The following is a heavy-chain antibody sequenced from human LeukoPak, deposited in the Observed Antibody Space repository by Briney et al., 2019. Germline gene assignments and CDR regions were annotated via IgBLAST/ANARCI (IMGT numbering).Heavy chain of an antibody. CDR3: ASYYYDSSGYYTEYFQH. Sequence: GASVKVSCKASGGTFSSYAISWVRQAPGQGLEWMGGIIPIFGTANYAQKFQGRVTITADESTSTAYMELSSLRSEDTAVYYCASYYYDSSGYYTEYFQHWGQGTLVTVSS. J-gene: IGHJ1*01. D-gene: IGHD3-22*01. CDR1: GGTFSSYA. V-gene: IGHV1-69*13. CDR2: IIPIFGTA.